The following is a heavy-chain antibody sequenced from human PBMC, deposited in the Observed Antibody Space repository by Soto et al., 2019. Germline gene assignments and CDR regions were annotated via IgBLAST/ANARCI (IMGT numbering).Heavy chain of an antibody. CDR2: ISYDGNNK. V-gene: IGHV3-30*03. J-gene: IGHJ4*02. CDR1: GFTFSTYG. Sequence: QVQLVESGGGVVQPGRSLRLSCAASGFTFSTYGMHWVRQAPGKGLEWVAVISYDGNNKYYADSVKGRVTIARDNSKNTLYLQMNSLTIEDTAVYYCAAGGLEGYDSWGQGILVTVSS. CDR3: AAGGLEGYDS. D-gene: IGHD1-1*01.